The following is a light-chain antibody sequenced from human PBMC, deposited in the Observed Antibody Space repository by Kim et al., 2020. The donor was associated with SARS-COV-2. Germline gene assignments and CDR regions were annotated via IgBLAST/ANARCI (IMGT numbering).Light chain of an antibody. V-gene: IGLV3-25*03. CDR1: ALPNQY. J-gene: IGLJ3*02. CDR2: EDT. Sequence: PGQTARITCSGDALPNQYAYWFQQKPGQAPVLVIYEDTERPSGIPERFSGSTSGTTVTLTISGVQAEDEADYYCQLSDSSDTFWVFGGGTQLTVL. CDR3: QLSDSSDTFWV.